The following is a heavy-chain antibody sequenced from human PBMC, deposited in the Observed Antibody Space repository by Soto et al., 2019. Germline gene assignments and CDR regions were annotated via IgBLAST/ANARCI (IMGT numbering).Heavy chain of an antibody. V-gene: IGHV1-18*01. J-gene: IGHJ5*02. D-gene: IGHD3-3*01. Sequence: SGPTLVNPPASVKVSCKASGYTFTSYGISWVRQTPGQGLEWMGWISAYNGNTNYAQKLQGRVTMTTDTSTSTAYMELRSLRSDDTAVYYCARGLSSSYYDFWSGYRSHWFDPWGQGTLVTVSS. CDR3: ARGLSSSYYDFWSGYRSHWFDP. CDR1: GYTFTSYG. CDR2: ISAYNGNT.